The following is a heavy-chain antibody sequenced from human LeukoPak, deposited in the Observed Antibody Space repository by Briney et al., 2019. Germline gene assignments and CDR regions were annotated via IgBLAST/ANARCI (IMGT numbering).Heavy chain of an antibody. J-gene: IGHJ4*02. CDR1: GGPFSSYA. CDR2: IIPILGIP. Sequence: ASVKVSCKASGGPFSSYAISWVRQAPGQGLEWVGRIIPILGIPNYAQKFQGRVTITADKSTSTAYMELSSLRSEDTAVYYCASLNTAPTANWGQGTLVTVSS. D-gene: IGHD4-17*01. V-gene: IGHV1-69*04. CDR3: ASLNTAPTAN.